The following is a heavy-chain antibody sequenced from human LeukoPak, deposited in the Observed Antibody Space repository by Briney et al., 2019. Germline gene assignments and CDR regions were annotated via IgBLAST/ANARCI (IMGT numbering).Heavy chain of an antibody. V-gene: IGHV1-8*01. D-gene: IGHD3-9*01. Sequence: ASVKVSCKASGYTFTSYDINWVRQATGQGLEWTGWMNPNSGNTGYAQKFQGRVTMTRNTSISTAYMELSSLRSEDTAVYYCARGRTYYDILTGGDAYYYYYYMDVWGKGTTVTISS. CDR3: ARGRTYYDILTGGDAYYYYYYMDV. J-gene: IGHJ6*03. CDR2: MNPNSGNT. CDR1: GYTFTSYD.